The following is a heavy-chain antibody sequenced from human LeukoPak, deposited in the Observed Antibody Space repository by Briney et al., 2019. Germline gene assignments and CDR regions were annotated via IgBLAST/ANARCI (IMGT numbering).Heavy chain of an antibody. CDR1: GYTFTSYD. D-gene: IGHD1-1*01. CDR2: MNPNSGNT. Sequence: ASVKVSCKASGYTFTSYDINWVRQSTGQGLEWMGWMNPNSGNTGYAQKFQGRVTMTRNTSISTAYMELSSLRSEDTAVYYCARTSSWTYGMDVWGQGTTVTVSS. J-gene: IGHJ6*02. CDR3: ARTSSWTYGMDV. V-gene: IGHV1-8*01.